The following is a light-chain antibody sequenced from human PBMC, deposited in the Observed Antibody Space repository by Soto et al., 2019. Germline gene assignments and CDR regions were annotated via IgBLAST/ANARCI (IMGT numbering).Light chain of an antibody. CDR2: EVT. J-gene: IGLJ2*01. CDR1: SSDVGGYNF. Sequence: QSALTQPASVSGSPGQSITISCTGTSSDVGGYNFVSWYQQYPGKAPKLIIYEVTDRPSGVSNRFSGSKSGNTASLTISGLQAEDEADYYCSSFTRRSTLAFGGGTKVTVL. CDR3: SSFTRRSTLA. V-gene: IGLV2-14*01.